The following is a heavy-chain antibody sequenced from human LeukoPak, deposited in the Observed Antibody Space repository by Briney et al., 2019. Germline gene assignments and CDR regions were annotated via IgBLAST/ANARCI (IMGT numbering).Heavy chain of an antibody. CDR2: IYYSGST. V-gene: IGHV4-39*07. D-gene: IGHD2-15*01. CDR3: ARVHCSGGSCHFDY. J-gene: IGHJ4*02. Sequence: SETLSLTCTVSGGSISSSSYYWGWIRQPPGKGLEWIGSIYYSGSTYYNPSLKSRVTISVDTSKNQFSLKLSSATAADTAVYYCARVHCSGGSCHFDYWGQGTLVTVSS. CDR1: GGSISSSSYY.